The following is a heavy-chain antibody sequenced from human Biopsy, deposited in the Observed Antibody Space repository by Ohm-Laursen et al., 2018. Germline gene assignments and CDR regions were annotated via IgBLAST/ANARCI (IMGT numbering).Heavy chain of an antibody. CDR2: IVPILGHL. Sequence: ASVKVSCKTSGYPFTFYEINWVRQAPGQGLEWVGRIVPILGHLNYAQRFQGRVSITADKSTTYVYMELSRLTSGDTAVYYCAADADGYYTEFDYWGPGTLVTVSS. J-gene: IGHJ4*02. D-gene: IGHD3-3*01. V-gene: IGHV1-69*04. CDR1: GYPFTFYE. CDR3: AADADGYYTEFDY.